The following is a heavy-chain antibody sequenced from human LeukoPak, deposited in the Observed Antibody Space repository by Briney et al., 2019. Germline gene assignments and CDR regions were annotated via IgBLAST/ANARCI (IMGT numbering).Heavy chain of an antibody. CDR1: GFTFSSYA. CDR3: AKSRELAVAGRSGTGDY. CDR2: ISGSGGST. J-gene: IGHJ4*02. V-gene: IGHV3-23*01. D-gene: IGHD6-19*01. Sequence: GGSLRLSCAASGFTFSSYAMSWVRQAPGKGLEWVSAISGSGGSTYYADSVKGRFTISRDNSKNTLYLQMNSLRAEDTAVYYCAKSRELAVAGRSGTGDYWGQGTLVTVSS.